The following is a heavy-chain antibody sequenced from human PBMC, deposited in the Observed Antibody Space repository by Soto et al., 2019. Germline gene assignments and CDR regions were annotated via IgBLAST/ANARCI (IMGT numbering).Heavy chain of an antibody. Sequence: EVQLVESGGDLAQPGRSLRLSCAASGFTFDEYAMHWVRQVPGKGLEWVSGISWNSGSIGYADSVRGRFTISRDNAKNSLYLQMNSLRVEDTAWYYCAKAITNGLPFYYYNGMDVWGQGTTVTVSS. D-gene: IGHD2-8*01. J-gene: IGHJ6*02. CDR3: AKAITNGLPFYYYNGMDV. CDR2: ISWNSGSI. CDR1: GFTFDEYA. V-gene: IGHV3-9*01.